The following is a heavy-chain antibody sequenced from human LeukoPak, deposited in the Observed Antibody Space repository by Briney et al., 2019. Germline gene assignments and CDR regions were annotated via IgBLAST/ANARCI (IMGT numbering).Heavy chain of an antibody. CDR2: IYYSGST. CDR1: GGSISSYY. CDR3: ARDNRNCSGGSCYVY. V-gene: IGHV4-59*01. D-gene: IGHD2-15*01. J-gene: IGHJ4*02. Sequence: KPSETLSLTCTVSGGSISSYYWSWIRQPPGKGLEWIGYIYYSGSTNYNPSLKSRVTISVDTSKNQFSLKLSSVTAADTAVYYCARDNRNCSGGSCYVYWGQGTLVTVSS.